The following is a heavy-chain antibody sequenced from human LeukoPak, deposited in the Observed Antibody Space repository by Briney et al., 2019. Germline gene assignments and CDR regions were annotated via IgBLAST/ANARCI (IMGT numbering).Heavy chain of an antibody. CDR1: GGSISSGGYY. D-gene: IGHD6-13*01. V-gene: IGHV4-31*03. CDR3: ARARTYGSRWFDY. J-gene: IGHJ4*02. CDR2: IYYSGST. Sequence: SQTQSLTCTVSGGSISSGGYYWSWIRQHPGKGLEWIGYIYYSGSTYYNPSLKSRVTISVDTSKNQFSLKLSSVTAADTAVYYCARARTYGSRWFDYWGQGTLVTVSS.